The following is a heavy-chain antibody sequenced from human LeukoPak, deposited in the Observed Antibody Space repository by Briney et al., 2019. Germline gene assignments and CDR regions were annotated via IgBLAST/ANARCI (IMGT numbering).Heavy chain of an antibody. V-gene: IGHV3-33*06. CDR1: GFTFSSYG. D-gene: IGHD4-17*01. Sequence: GGSLRFSCAASGFTFSSYGMHWVRQAPGKGLEWVAVIWYDGSNKYYADSVKGRFTISRDNSKNTLYLQMNSLRAEDTAVYYCAKGPHDSTVEEGYFDYWGQGTLVTVSS. J-gene: IGHJ4*02. CDR2: IWYDGSNK. CDR3: AKGPHDSTVEEGYFDY.